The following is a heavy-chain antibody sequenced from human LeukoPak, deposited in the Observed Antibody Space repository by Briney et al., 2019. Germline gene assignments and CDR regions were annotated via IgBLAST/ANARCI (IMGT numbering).Heavy chain of an antibody. V-gene: IGHV4-38-2*01. CDR1: GYSISSGYY. J-gene: IGHJ5*02. D-gene: IGHD3-3*01. Sequence: KPSETLSLTCAVSGYSISSGYYWGWNRQPPGKGLEWIGSIYHSGSTYYNPSLKSRVTISVDTSKNQFSLKLSSVTAADTAVYYCASTIFGVVRGYNWFDPWGQGTLVTVSS. CDR2: IYHSGST. CDR3: ASTIFGVVRGYNWFDP.